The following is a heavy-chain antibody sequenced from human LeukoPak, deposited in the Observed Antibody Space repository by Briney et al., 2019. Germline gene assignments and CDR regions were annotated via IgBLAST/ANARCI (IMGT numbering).Heavy chain of an antibody. V-gene: IGHV3-33*01. CDR3: ARGGLRRGEIDC. J-gene: IGHJ4*02. CDR2: IWYDGSNK. Sequence: GRSLRLSCAASGFTFSDYGMHWVRQAPGKGLEWVAVIWYDGSNKYYADSVKGRFTISRDSSKNTLYLQMNSLRVEDTAVYYCARGGLRRGEIDCWGQGTLVTVSS. D-gene: IGHD3-10*01. CDR1: GFTFSDYG.